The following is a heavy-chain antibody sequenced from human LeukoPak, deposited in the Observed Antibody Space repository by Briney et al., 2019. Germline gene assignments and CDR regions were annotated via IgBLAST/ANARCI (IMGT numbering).Heavy chain of an antibody. J-gene: IGHJ4*02. V-gene: IGHV1-69*04. CDR3: ARFHQLLGFDY. D-gene: IGHD2-2*01. CDR1: GGTFSSYA. Sequence: GASVKVSCKASGGTFSSYAISWVRQAPGQGLEWMGRIIPILGIANYAQKFQGRVTITADKSTSTAYMELSSLRSEDTAVYYCARFHQLLGFDYWGQGTLVTVSS. CDR2: IIPILGIA.